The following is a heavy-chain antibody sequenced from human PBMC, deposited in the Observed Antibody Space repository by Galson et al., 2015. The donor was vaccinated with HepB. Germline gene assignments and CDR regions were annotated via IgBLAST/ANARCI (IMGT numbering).Heavy chain of an antibody. CDR2: INTNTGNP. CDR3: ARDGFDSSGYYPDC. Sequence: SVKVSCKASGFNLTSSTMNWVRQAPGQGLEYMGWINTNTGNPTYAQGFTGRFVFSLDTSVSTAYLEISSLKAEDTAVYYCARDGFDSSGYYPDCWGQGTLVTVSS. D-gene: IGHD3-22*01. V-gene: IGHV7-4-1*02. CDR1: GFNLTSST. J-gene: IGHJ4*01.